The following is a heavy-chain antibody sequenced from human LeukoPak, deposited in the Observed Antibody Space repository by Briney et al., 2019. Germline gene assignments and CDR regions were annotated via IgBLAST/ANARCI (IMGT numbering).Heavy chain of an antibody. CDR1: GFTFSSYG. CDR3: ARGLVGARGSTDAFDI. J-gene: IGHJ3*02. V-gene: IGHV3-33*01. D-gene: IGHD1-26*01. Sequence: PGGSLRLSWAAVGFTFSSYGMHWVRQAPGKGLEWVAVIWYDGSNKYYADSVKGRFTISRDNSKNTLYLQMNSLRAEDTAVYYCARGLVGARGSTDAFDIWGQGTMVTVSS. CDR2: IWYDGSNK.